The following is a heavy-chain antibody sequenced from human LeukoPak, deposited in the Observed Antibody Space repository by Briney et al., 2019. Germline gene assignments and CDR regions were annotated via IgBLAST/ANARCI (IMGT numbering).Heavy chain of an antibody. CDR3: AKDGDYYDSTGTDAFDI. CDR1: GFTFSSYA. CDR2: ISYDGSNK. D-gene: IGHD3-22*01. J-gene: IGHJ3*02. V-gene: IGHV3-30-3*01. Sequence: GGSLRLSCAASGFTFSSYAMHWVRQAPGKGLEWVAVISYDGSNKYYADSVKGRFTISRDNSKNILYLQMNSLRAEDTAVYYCAKDGDYYDSTGTDAFDIWGQGTMVTVSS.